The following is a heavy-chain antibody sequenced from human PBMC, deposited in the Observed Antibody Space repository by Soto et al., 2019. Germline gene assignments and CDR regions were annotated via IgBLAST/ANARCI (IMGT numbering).Heavy chain of an antibody. CDR2: IYYSGST. CDR3: ARDRYCSGGSCSRTSD. D-gene: IGHD2-15*01. Sequence: SETLSLTCTVSGGSISSGGYYWSWIRQHPGKGLEWIGYIYYSGSTYYNPSLKSRVTISVDTSKNQFSLKLSSVTAADTAVYYCARDRYCSGGSCSRTSDWGQGTLVTVSS. J-gene: IGHJ4*02. V-gene: IGHV4-31*03. CDR1: GGSISSGGYY.